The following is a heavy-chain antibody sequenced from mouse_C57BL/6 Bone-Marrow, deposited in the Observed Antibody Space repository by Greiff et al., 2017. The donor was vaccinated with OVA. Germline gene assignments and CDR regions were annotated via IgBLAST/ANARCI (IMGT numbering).Heavy chain of an antibody. CDR1: GYTFTEYT. CDR2: FYPGSGSI. Sequence: VVKPGASVKLSCKASGYTFTEYTIHWVKQRSGQGLEWIGWFYPGSGSIKYNEKFKDKATLTADKSSSTVYMELSRLTSEDSAVYFCARHYDGYYGFAYWGQGTLVTVSA. CDR3: ARHYDGYYGFAY. J-gene: IGHJ3*01. V-gene: IGHV1-62-2*01. D-gene: IGHD2-3*01.